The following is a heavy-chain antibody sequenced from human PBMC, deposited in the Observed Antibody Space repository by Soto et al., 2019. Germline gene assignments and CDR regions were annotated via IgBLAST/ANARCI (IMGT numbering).Heavy chain of an antibody. CDR2: MNPNSGNT. J-gene: IGHJ4*02. Sequence: ASVKVSCKASGYTFTSYDINWVRQATGQGLEWMGWMNPNSGNTGYAQKFQGRVTMTRNTSISTAYMELSSLRSEDTAVYYCARGKLGYDFWSGYYVDYWGQGTLVTVSS. D-gene: IGHD3-3*01. CDR3: ARGKLGYDFWSGYYVDY. V-gene: IGHV1-8*01. CDR1: GYTFTSYD.